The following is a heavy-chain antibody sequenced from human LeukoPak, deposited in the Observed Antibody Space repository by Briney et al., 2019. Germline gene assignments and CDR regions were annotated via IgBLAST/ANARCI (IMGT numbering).Heavy chain of an antibody. CDR1: GSSFATAW. J-gene: IGHJ6*02. V-gene: IGHV5-51*01. D-gene: IGHD3-10*01. CDR3: ARGAYGSGSSYNYYGMDV. CDR2: IYPDDSDS. Sequence: GESLKISCKGSGSSFATAWIGWVRPLPGKGLEGMGIIYPDDSDSRYSPSFEGLVTFSVDKSISTAYLQWSSLKASDTAIYYCARGAYGSGSSYNYYGMDVWGQGTPVTVSS.